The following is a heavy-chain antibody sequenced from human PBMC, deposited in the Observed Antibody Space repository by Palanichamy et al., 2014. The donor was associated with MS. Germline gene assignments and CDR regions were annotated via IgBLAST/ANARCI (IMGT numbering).Heavy chain of an antibody. Sequence: EVHLLESGGGLVQPGGSLRLSCAASGFTFSSYAMTWVRQAPGKGLEWVSTIVGGGASTFYADSVKGRFTISRDNSRNTLFLQLSSLRAEDTALYYCARGKAAAAVDWFDSWGQGTLVTVSS. V-gene: IGHV3-23*01. CDR1: GFTFSSYA. CDR3: ARGKAAAAVDWFDS. J-gene: IGHJ5*01. CDR2: IVGGGAST. D-gene: IGHD6-25*01.